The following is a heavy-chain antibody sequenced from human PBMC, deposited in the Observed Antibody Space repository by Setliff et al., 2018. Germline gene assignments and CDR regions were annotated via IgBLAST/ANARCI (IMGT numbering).Heavy chain of an antibody. CDR2: ISDSSIYI. Sequence: GGSLRLSCAASGFTFSTYSMHWVRQAPGKGLEWVSSISDSSIYIYYVDSVKGRFTISRDNSKNTLYLQMDSLRAEDTAVYYCATTTPYVYWGQGTLVTVSS. CDR1: GFTFSTYS. J-gene: IGHJ4*02. CDR3: ATTTPYVY. D-gene: IGHD3-10*02. V-gene: IGHV3-21*04.